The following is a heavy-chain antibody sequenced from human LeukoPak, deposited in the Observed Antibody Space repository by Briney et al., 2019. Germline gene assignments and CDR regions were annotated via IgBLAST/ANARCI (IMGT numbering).Heavy chain of an antibody. CDR2: ISGSGGST. CDR1: GFTFSSYA. CDR3: AKFLPTHIVVANYYFDY. J-gene: IGHJ4*02. Sequence: PGGSLRLSCAASGFTFSSYAMSWVRQAPGKGLEWVSAISGSGGSTYYADSVKGRFTISRDNSKNTLYLQMNSLRAEDTAVYYCAKFLPTHIVVANYYFDYWCQGTLVTVSS. D-gene: IGHD2-21*01. V-gene: IGHV3-23*01.